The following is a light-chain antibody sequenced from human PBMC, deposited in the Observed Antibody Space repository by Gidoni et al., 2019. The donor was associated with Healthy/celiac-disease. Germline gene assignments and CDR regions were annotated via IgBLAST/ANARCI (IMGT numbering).Light chain of an antibody. Sequence: IVLTQSPATLSLYPGVRATLSCSASQSVSSYLAWYQQKPGQAPRLLIYDASNRATGFPARFSGSGSGTDFTLTISRLEPEDFAVYYCQQRSNWPPYTFGQGTKLEIK. J-gene: IGKJ2*01. CDR2: DAS. CDR3: QQRSNWPPYT. CDR1: QSVSSY. V-gene: IGKV3-11*01.